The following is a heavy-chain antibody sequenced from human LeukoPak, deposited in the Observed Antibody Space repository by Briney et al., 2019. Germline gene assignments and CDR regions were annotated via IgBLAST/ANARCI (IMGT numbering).Heavy chain of an antibody. J-gene: IGHJ4*02. V-gene: IGHV3-30-3*01. Sequence: GGSLRLSCAASGFTFSSYAMHWVRQAPGKGLEWVAVISYDGSNKYYADSVKGRFTISRDNAKNSLYLQMNSLRAEDTAVYYCAREDSYYYGSGSYPFDYWGQGTLVTVSS. CDR2: ISYDGSNK. CDR1: GFTFSSYA. D-gene: IGHD3-10*01. CDR3: AREDSYYYGSGSYPFDY.